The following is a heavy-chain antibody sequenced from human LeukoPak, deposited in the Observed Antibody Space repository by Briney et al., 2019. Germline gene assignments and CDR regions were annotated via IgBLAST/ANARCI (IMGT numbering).Heavy chain of an antibody. Sequence: GGSLRLSCAASGFTFSSYWMHWVRQAPGKGLVWVSRINSDGSSTSYADSAKGRFTMSRDNAKNTLYLQMNSPRAEDTAVYYCARVLFATNWFDPWGQGTLVTVSS. J-gene: IGHJ5*02. CDR1: GFTFSSYW. V-gene: IGHV3-74*01. CDR3: ARVLFATNWFDP. CDR2: INSDGSST. D-gene: IGHD3-10*02.